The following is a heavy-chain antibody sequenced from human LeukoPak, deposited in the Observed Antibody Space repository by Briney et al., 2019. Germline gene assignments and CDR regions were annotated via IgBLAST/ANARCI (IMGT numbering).Heavy chain of an antibody. CDR1: GGPITTYY. Sequence: PSETLSLTCTVSGGPITTYYLSWIRQSAGMGLEWIGRISGSGVITYNPSLKSRVILSLDTSNNHFSLKLISVTAADTAAYYCARDSGTTGEVKFDPWGQGMLVTVSS. D-gene: IGHD3-10*01. J-gene: IGHJ5*02. CDR2: ISGSGVI. V-gene: IGHV4-4*07. CDR3: ARDSGTTGEVKFDP.